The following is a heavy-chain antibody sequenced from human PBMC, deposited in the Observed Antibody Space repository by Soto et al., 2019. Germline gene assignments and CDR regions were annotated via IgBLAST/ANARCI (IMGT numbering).Heavy chain of an antibody. CDR2: IDPSDSYT. Sequence: GESLKISCKGSGYSFTSYWISWVRQMPGKGLEWMGRIDPSDSYTNYSPPFQGHVTISADKSISTAYLQWSSLKASDTAMYYCARQRYDFWSGYPAAYYYGMDVWGQGTTVTV. V-gene: IGHV5-10-1*01. J-gene: IGHJ6*02. D-gene: IGHD3-3*01. CDR1: GYSFTSYW. CDR3: ARQRYDFWSGYPAAYYYGMDV.